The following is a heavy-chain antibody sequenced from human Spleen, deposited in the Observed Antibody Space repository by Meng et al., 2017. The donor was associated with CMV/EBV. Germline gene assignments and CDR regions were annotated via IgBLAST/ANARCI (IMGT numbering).Heavy chain of an antibody. CDR3: ARGGDYYDSSGTCDY. CDR2: INPNSGGT. J-gene: IGHJ4*02. D-gene: IGHD3-22*01. V-gene: IGHV1-2*02. Sequence: VQLVQAGAEVKKPGASVKVSCKASGYTFTGYYMHWVRQAPGQGLEWMGWINPNSGGTNYAQKFQGRVTMTRDTSISTAYMELSRLRSDDTAVYYCARGGDYYDSSGTCDYWGQGTLVTVSS. CDR1: GYTFTGYY.